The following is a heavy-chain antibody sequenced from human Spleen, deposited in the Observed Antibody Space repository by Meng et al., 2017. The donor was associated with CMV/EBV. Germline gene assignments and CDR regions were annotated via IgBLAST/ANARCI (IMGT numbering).Heavy chain of an antibody. CDR3: ARRGLGSHFPFDY. D-gene: IGHD3-10*01. CDR1: GFTFICHY. CDR2: SRDKAHGYSA. J-gene: IGHJ4*02. Sequence: SGFTFICHYIAWVREARGEGLEWVARSRDKAHGYSAEYAASMKGRFTISRDTSKNSVYLQMNSLQTEDTATYYCARRGLGSHFPFDYWGQGALVTVSS. V-gene: IGHV3-72*01.